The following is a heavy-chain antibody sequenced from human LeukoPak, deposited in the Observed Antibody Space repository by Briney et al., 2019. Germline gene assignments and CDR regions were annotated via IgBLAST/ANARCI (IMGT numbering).Heavy chain of an antibody. D-gene: IGHD6-13*01. J-gene: IGHJ4*02. CDR2: ISWNSGSI. CDR3: AKDGGASIAAAGYFDY. CDR1: GFTFDDYA. Sequence: PGRSLRLSCAASGFTFDDYAMHWVRQAPGKGLEWVSGISWNSGSIGYADSVKGRFTISRDNAKNSLYLQMNSLRAEDTALYYCAKDGGASIAAAGYFDYWGQGTLVTVSS. V-gene: IGHV3-9*01.